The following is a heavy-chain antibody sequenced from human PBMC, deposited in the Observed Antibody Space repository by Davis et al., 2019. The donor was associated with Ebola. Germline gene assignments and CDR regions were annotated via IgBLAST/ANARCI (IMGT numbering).Heavy chain of an antibody. CDR2: IYSDGST. V-gene: IGHV3-53*04. Sequence: GEFLKISCAASGFTVSNNYMSWVRQAPGKGLEWVSVIYSDGSTYYADSVKGRFTISRHTSQNTLYLQMNSLRAEDTAVYYCATHSGQQLDNWFDPWGQGILVTVSS. J-gene: IGHJ5*02. CDR3: ATHSGQQLDNWFDP. CDR1: GFTVSNNY. D-gene: IGHD6-13*01.